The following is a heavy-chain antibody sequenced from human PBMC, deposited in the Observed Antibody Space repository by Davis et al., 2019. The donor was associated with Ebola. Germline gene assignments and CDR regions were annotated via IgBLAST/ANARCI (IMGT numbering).Heavy chain of an antibody. J-gene: IGHJ6*03. Sequence: GGSLRLSCAASGFTFSSYAMHWVRQAPGKGLEWVSSISSSSSYIYYADSVKGRFTISRDNSKNTLYLQMNSLRAEDTAVYYCARNSEATITMIVSHMDVWGKGTTVTVSS. CDR3: ARNSEATITMIVSHMDV. CDR1: GFTFSSYA. V-gene: IGHV3-21*01. D-gene: IGHD3-22*01. CDR2: ISSSSSYI.